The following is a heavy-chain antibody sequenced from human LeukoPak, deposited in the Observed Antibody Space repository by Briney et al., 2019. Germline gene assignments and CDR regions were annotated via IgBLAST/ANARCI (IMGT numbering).Heavy chain of an antibody. J-gene: IGHJ1*01. CDR3: AKEPTSYSSGWYFHH. CDR1: GFIFSNYG. Sequence: GRSLRLSCAASGFIFSNYGMHWVRQAPGKGLEWVAVISHDGRTEFYADSVRGRFTISRDNSKNTLDLQMFSLRVEDTAVYYCAKEPTSYSSGWYFHHWGQGTLVTVSS. CDR2: ISHDGRTE. D-gene: IGHD6-25*01. V-gene: IGHV3-30*18.